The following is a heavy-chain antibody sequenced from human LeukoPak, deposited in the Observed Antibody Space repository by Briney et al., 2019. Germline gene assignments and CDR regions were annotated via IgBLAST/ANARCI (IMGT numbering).Heavy chain of an antibody. D-gene: IGHD3-22*01. V-gene: IGHV3-49*04. J-gene: IGHJ4*02. CDR1: GFTFGDYA. Sequence: GGSLRLSCTASGFTFGDYAMSWVRQAPGKGLEWVGFIRSKAYGGTTEYAASVKGRFTISRDDSKSIAYLQMNSLKTEDTAVYYCTRVVSYYYDSSGYFNYWGQGTLVTVSS. CDR3: TRVVSYYYDSSGYFNY. CDR2: IRSKAYGGTT.